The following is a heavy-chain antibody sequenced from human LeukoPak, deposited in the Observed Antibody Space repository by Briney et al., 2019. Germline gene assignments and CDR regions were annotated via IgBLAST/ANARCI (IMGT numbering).Heavy chain of an antibody. V-gene: IGHV4-34*01. J-gene: IGHJ5*02. CDR2: INHSGST. Sequence: SETRSLTCAVYGGSFSGYYWSWIRQPPGKGLEWIGEINHSGSTNYNPSLKSRVTISVDTSKNQFSLKLSSVTAADTAVYYCARTKSYTAMVTTWGQGTLVTVSS. CDR1: GGSFSGYY. D-gene: IGHD5-18*01. CDR3: ARTKSYTAMVTT.